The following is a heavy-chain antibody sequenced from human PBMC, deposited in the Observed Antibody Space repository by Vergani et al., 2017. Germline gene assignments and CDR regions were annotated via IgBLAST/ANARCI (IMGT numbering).Heavy chain of an antibody. V-gene: IGHV3-23*01. J-gene: IGHJ4*02. CDR1: GFTFSSYA. D-gene: IGHD3-10*01. CDR2: ISGSGGST. Sequence: EVQLLESGGGLVQPGGSLRLSCAASGFTFSSYAMSWVRQAPGQGLEWVSAISGSGGSTYYADSVKGRFTISRDNSKNTLYLQMNSLRAEDTAVYYCAKDRGVITMVRGAHDYWGQGTLVTVSS. CDR3: AKDRGVITMVRGAHDY.